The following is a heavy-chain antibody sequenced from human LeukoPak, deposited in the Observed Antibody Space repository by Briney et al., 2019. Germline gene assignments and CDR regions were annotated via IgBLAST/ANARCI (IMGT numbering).Heavy chain of an antibody. CDR3: ARRGSGSGYYY. CDR2: IYSGGST. CDR1: GFTVSSNY. V-gene: IGHV3-66*04. J-gene: IGHJ4*02. D-gene: IGHD3-10*01. Sequence: TGGSLRLSCAASGFTVSSNYMSWVRQAPGKGLEWVSVIYSGGSTYYADSVKGRFTISRDNSKNTMYLQMNSMRAEDTAVYYCARRGSGSGYYYWGQGTLVTVSS.